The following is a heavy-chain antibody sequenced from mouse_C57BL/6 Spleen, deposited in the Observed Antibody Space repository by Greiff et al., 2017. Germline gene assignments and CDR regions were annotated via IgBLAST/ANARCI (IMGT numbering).Heavy chain of an antibody. CDR3: AKNYYGSSYAMDY. D-gene: IGHD1-1*01. CDR1: GFSLTSYG. CDR2: IWRGGST. Sequence: VKLMESGPGLVQPSQSLSITCTVSGFSLTSYGVHWVRQSPGKGLEWLGVIWRGGSTDYNAAFMSRLSITKDNSKSQVFFKMNSLQADDTAIYYCAKNYYGSSYAMDYWGKGASVTVSS. J-gene: IGHJ4*01. V-gene: IGHV2-5*01.